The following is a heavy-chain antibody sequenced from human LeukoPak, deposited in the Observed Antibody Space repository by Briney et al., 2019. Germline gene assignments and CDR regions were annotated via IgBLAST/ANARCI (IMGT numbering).Heavy chain of an antibody. D-gene: IGHD6-13*01. CDR1: GYTFTSYD. Sequence: ASVKVSCKASGYTFTSYDINWVRQATGQGLEWMGWMNLNSGNTGYAQKFQGRVTMTRNTSISTAYMELSSLRSEDTAVYYCARVLAAGLPNWFDPWGQGTLVTVSS. CDR2: MNLNSGNT. CDR3: ARVLAAGLPNWFDP. J-gene: IGHJ5*02. V-gene: IGHV1-8*01.